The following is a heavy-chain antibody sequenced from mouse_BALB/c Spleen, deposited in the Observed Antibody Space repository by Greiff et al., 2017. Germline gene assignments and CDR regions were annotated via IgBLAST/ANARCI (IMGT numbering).Heavy chain of an antibody. D-gene: IGHD2-3*01. V-gene: IGHV5-17*02. CDR3: ARWTYDGYYFDY. J-gene: IGHJ2*01. CDR2: ISSGSSTI. Sequence: EVQGVESGGGLVQPGGSRKLSCAASGFTFSSFGMHWVRQAPEKGLEWVAYISSGSSTIYYADTVKGRFTISRDNPKNTLFLQMTSLRSEDTAMYYCARWTYDGYYFDYWGQGTTLTVSS. CDR1: GFTFSSFG.